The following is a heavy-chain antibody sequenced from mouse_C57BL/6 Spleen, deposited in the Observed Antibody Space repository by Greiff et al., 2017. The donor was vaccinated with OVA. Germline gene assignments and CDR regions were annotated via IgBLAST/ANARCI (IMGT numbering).Heavy chain of an antibody. V-gene: IGHV3-6*01. Sequence: QLKESGPGLVKPSQSLSLTCSVTGYSITSGYYWNWIRQFPGNKLEWMGYISYDGSNNYNPSLKNRISITRDTSKNQFFLKLNSVTTEDTATYYCARISDIWLPLDYWGQGTSVTVSS. CDR1: GYSITSGYY. CDR3: ARISDIWLPLDY. CDR2: ISYDGSN. J-gene: IGHJ4*01.